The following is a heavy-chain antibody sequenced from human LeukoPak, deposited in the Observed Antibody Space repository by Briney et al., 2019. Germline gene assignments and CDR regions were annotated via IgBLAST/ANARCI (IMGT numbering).Heavy chain of an antibody. D-gene: IGHD2/OR15-2a*01. CDR2: ISSSSSYI. V-gene: IGHV3-21*01. CDR3: VSFYEAY. J-gene: IGHJ4*02. Sequence: GGSLRLSCAASGFTFSSYSMNWVRQAPGKGLEWVSSISSSSSYIYYADSVKGRFTISKDNAKDTVYLQMNSLRAEDTAVYYCVSFYEAYWGRGTLVTVSS. CDR1: GFTFSSYS.